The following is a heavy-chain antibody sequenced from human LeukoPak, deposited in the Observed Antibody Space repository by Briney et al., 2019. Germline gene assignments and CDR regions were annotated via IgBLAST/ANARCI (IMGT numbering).Heavy chain of an antibody. CDR2: ISSGDGGYI. D-gene: IGHD2-2*01. J-gene: IGHJ4*02. Sequence: GGSLRLSCAGSGFPFTAFSVHWVRQAPGKGLEWVSSISSGDGGYIYYADSVRGRFTISRDNAEDSVYLQMKSLRAEDTAVYYCARGNAPLPFDYWGQGTPVTVSS. CDR1: GFPFTAFS. CDR3: ARGNAPLPFDY. V-gene: IGHV3-21*01.